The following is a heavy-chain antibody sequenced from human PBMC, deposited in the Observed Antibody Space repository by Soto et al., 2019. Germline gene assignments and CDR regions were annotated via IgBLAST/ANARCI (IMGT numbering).Heavy chain of an antibody. CDR2: IYWDDDK. V-gene: IGHV2-5*02. CDR3: AHRLGEYGYSENAFDI. D-gene: IGHD3-10*01. Sequence: SGPTLVNPTQTLTLTCTFSGFSLSTSGVGVGWIRQPPGKALEWLALIYWDDDKRYSPSLKSRLTITKDTSKNQVVLTMTNMDPVDTATYYCAHRLGEYGYSENAFDIWGQGTTVTVSS. J-gene: IGHJ3*02. CDR1: GFSLSTSGVG.